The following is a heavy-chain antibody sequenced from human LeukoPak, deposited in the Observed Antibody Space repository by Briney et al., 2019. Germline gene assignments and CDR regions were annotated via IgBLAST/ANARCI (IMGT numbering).Heavy chain of an antibody. CDR1: GFTFSSYA. V-gene: IGHV3-23*01. J-gene: IGHJ4*02. Sequence: GGSLRLSCAASGFTFSSYAMSWVRQAPGKGLEWVSVFSGGDSSTYYAHSVKGRFTISRDNSKNTLYLQMNSLRVEDTAVYYCAKHRGSYGDFIFLDFWGQGTLVTVSS. CDR2: FSGGDSST. CDR3: AKHRGSYGDFIFLDF. D-gene: IGHD2-21*02.